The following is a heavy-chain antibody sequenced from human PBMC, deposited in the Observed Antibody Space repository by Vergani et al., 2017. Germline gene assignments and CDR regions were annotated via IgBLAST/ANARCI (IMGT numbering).Heavy chain of an antibody. V-gene: IGHV2-5*01. CDR2: IYWNDDK. CDR1: GFSLSTSGVG. D-gene: IGHD5-12*01. CDR3: AHRPKGYSGYDLHYFDY. Sequence: QITLKESGPTLVKPTQTLTLTCTFSGFSLSTSGVGVGWIRQPPGKALEWLALIYWNDDKRYSPSLKSRLTITKDTSKNQVVLTMTNMDPVDRATYYCAHRPKGYSGYDLHYFDYWGQGTLVTVSS. J-gene: IGHJ4*02.